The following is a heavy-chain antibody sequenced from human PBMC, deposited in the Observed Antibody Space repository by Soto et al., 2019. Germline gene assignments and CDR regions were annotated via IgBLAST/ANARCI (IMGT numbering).Heavy chain of an antibody. CDR3: AREKAEDAFDI. CDR2: IYYSGST. CDR1: GGSISSGGYY. J-gene: IGHJ3*02. V-gene: IGHV4-31*03. Sequence: SETLSLTCTVSGGSISSGGYYWSWIRQHPGKGLEWIGYIYYSGSTYYNPSLKSRVTISVDTSKNQFSLKLSSVTAADTAVYYCAREKAEDAFDIWGQVTMVTVSS.